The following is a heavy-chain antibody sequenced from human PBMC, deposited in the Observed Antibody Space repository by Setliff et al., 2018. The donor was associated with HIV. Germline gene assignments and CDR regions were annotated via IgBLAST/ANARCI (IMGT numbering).Heavy chain of an antibody. CDR3: ARQLSNSFDY. CDR1: GYTFRSYG. D-gene: IGHD1-1*01. V-gene: IGHV1-18*01. Sequence: ASVKVSCKPSGYTFRSYGISWVRQAPGQGLEWLGWISPHNGNTMYTSRVQGRVTMTRDRSINTAYMEFSGLTSDDTAVYYCARQLSNSFDYWGQGTRVTVSS. CDR2: ISPHNGNT. J-gene: IGHJ4*02.